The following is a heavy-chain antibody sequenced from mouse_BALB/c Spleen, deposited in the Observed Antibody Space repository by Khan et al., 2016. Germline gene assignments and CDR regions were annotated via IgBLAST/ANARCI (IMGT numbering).Heavy chain of an antibody. CDR2: INTNTGEP. J-gene: IGHJ2*01. V-gene: IGHV9-3*02. CDR3: ARLGSYVSRDNYFDY. Sequence: QIQLVQSGPELKKPGETVKISCKASGYSFINYGMNWVKQAPGKGLKWMGWINTNTGEPTYAEEFKGRFAFSLETSASTAYLQINHLKNEYTATYFCARLGSYVSRDNYFDYWGQGTTLTVSS. D-gene: IGHD1-1*01. CDR1: GYSFINYG.